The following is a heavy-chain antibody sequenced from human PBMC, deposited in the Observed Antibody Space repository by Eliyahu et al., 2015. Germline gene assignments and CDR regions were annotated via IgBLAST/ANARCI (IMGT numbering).Heavy chain of an antibody. V-gene: IGHV4-34*01. Sequence: SETLSLTCAVYGGSFSGYYWSWIRQPPGKGLEWIGEINHSGSTNYNPSLKSRVTISVDTSKNQFSLKLSSVTAADTAVYYCARGGVTMIPYFDYWGQGTLVTVSS. CDR1: GGSFSGYY. D-gene: IGHD3-22*01. J-gene: IGHJ4*02. CDR2: INHSGST. CDR3: ARGGVTMIPYFDY.